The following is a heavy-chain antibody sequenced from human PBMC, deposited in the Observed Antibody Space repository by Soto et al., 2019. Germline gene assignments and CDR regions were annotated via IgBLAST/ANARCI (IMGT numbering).Heavy chain of an antibody. Sequence: QVQLVESGGGVVQPGRSLRLSCAASGFTFSSYGMHWVRQAPGKGLEWVAVIWYDGSNKYYADSVKGRFTISRDNSKNTLYLQMNSVRAEDTAVYYCARGKVGATFWFFDYWGQGTLVTVSS. D-gene: IGHD1-26*01. CDR2: IWYDGSNK. V-gene: IGHV3-33*01. CDR1: GFTFSSYG. CDR3: ARGKVGATFWFFDY. J-gene: IGHJ4*02.